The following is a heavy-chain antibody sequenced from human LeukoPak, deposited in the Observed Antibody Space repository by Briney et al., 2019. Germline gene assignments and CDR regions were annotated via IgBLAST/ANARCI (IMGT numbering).Heavy chain of an antibody. CDR3: AKYLWGIVAPGLVSHY. V-gene: IGHV3-23*01. CDR2: ISGSGGST. J-gene: IGHJ4*02. D-gene: IGHD5-12*01. Sequence: GGSLRPSRAVSGFAFSSYAMSWVRQAPGKGLEWVSVISGSGGSTYYADSVKGRFTISRDNSKNRLYLQMIRLRAEDTAVYYCAKYLWGIVAPGLVSHYWGQGTLVTVSS. CDR1: GFAFSSYA.